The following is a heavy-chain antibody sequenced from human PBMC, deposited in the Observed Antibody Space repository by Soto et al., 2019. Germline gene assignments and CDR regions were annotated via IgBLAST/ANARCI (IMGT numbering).Heavy chain of an antibody. Sequence: PSETLSLTCTVPGGSISSYYWGWIRQPPGKGLEWIGYIYYSGSTHYNPSLKSRVTISVDTSKNQFSLKLSSVTAADTAVYYCARQGSAGSSSWYVAGYWGQGTLVTVSS. CDR1: GGSISSYY. J-gene: IGHJ4*02. CDR2: IYYSGST. V-gene: IGHV4-59*08. CDR3: ARQGSAGSSSWYVAGY. D-gene: IGHD6-13*01.